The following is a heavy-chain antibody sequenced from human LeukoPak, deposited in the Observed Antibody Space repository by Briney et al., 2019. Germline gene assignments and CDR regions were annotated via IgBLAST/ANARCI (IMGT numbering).Heavy chain of an antibody. V-gene: IGHV1-69*13. CDR2: IIPIFGTA. CDR1: GGTFSSYA. D-gene: IGHD3-3*01. Sequence: ALVKVSCKASGGTFSSYAISWVRQAPGQGLEWMGGIIPIFGTANYAQKFQGRVTITADESTSTAYMELSSLRSEDTAVYYCASRYDFWSGYPNNWFDPWGQGTLVTVSS. J-gene: IGHJ5*02. CDR3: ASRYDFWSGYPNNWFDP.